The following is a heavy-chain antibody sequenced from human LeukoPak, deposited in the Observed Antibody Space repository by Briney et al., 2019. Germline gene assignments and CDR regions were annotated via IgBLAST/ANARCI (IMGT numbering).Heavy chain of an antibody. V-gene: IGHV4-39*02. CDR2: IFHSGST. CDR1: GGSISSMNYY. Sequence: SETLSLTCTVSGGSISSMNYYWGWIRQAPGKGLEWIGSIFHSGSTSYNPSLKSRVTISVDTSKNHFSLRLSSVTAADTAVYYCARLSKPGAFDIWGQGTMVTVSS. J-gene: IGHJ3*02. CDR3: ARLSKPGAFDI.